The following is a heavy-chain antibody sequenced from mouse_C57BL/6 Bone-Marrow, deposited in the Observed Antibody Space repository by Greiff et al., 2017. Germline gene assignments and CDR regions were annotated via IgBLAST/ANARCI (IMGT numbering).Heavy chain of an antibody. Sequence: EVKVEESGPELVKPGASVKISCKASGYSFTGYYMHWVKQSSEKSLEWIGEINPSTGGTSYNQKFKGKATLTVDKSSSTAYMQLKSLTSEDSAVYYCARRDFDYWGQGTTLTVSS. CDR1: GYSFTGYY. V-gene: IGHV1-43*01. J-gene: IGHJ2*01. CDR3: ARRDFDY. CDR2: INPSTGGT.